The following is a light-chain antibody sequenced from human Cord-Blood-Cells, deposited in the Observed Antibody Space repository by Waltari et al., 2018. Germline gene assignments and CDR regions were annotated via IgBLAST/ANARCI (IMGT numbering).Light chain of an antibody. V-gene: IGKV4-1*01. CDR3: QQYYSTPYT. CDR1: QSVLYSSNNKNY. Sequence: DIVMTPSPASLAVSLGERATINYKSSQSVLYSSNNKNYLAWYQQKPGQPPKLLIYWASTRESGVPDRFSGSGSGTDFTLTISSLQAEDVAVYYCQQYYSTPYTFGQGTKLEIK. CDR2: WAS. J-gene: IGKJ2*01.